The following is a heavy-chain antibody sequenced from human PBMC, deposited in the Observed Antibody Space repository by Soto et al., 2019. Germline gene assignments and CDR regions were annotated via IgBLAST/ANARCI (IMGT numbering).Heavy chain of an antibody. CDR1: GYTFTSYG. D-gene: IGHD2-21*01. Sequence: ASVKVSCKASGYTFTSYGISWVRQAPGQGLEWMGWISAYNGNTNYAQKLQGRVTMTTDTSTRTAYMELRSLRSDDTAVYYCARENVFHSPLYMDVWGKGTTVTVSS. V-gene: IGHV1-18*01. J-gene: IGHJ6*03. CDR3: ARENVFHSPLYMDV. CDR2: ISAYNGNT.